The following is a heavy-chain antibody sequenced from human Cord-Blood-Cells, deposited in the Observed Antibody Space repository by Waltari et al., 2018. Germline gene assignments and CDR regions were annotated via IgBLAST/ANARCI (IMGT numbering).Heavy chain of an antibody. D-gene: IGHD1-26*01. CDR2: IWYDGSNK. CDR1: GFTFRSYG. J-gene: IGHJ2*01. V-gene: IGHV3-33*01. CDR3: ARGGSGSYWYFDL. Sequence: QVQLVESGGGVVQPGRSLRLACAASGFTFRSYGMHWVRPAPGKGLGWVAGIWYDGSNKYYADSVKGRFTSSRDNSKNTLYLQMNSLRAEDTAVYYCARGGSGSYWYFDLWGRGTLVTVSS.